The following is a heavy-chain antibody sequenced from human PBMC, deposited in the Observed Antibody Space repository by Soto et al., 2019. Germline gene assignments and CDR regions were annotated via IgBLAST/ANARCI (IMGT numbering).Heavy chain of an antibody. J-gene: IGHJ3*02. CDR1: GFTFSSYA. D-gene: IGHD5-12*01. CDR3: AKDPRYIVATKIDAFDI. Sequence: EVQLLESGGGLVQPGGSLRLSCAASGFTFSSYAMSWVSQAPGKGLEWVSAISGSGGSTYYADSVKGRFTISRDNSKNTLYLHMNSLRAEDTAVYYCAKDPRYIVATKIDAFDIWGQGTMVTVSS. V-gene: IGHV3-23*01. CDR2: ISGSGGST.